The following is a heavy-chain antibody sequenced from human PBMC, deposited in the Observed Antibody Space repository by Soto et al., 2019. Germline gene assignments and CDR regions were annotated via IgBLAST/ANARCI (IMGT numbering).Heavy chain of an antibody. CDR1: GGTFSSYA. J-gene: IGHJ5*02. V-gene: IGHV1-69*13. CDR3: ARKYSGSYYWFDP. Sequence: ASVKVSCKASGGTFSSYAISWVRQAPGQGLEWMGGIIPIFGTANYAQKFQGRVTITADESTSTAYMELSSLRSVDTAVYYCARKYSGSYYWFDPWGQGTLVTVSS. D-gene: IGHD1-26*01. CDR2: IIPIFGTA.